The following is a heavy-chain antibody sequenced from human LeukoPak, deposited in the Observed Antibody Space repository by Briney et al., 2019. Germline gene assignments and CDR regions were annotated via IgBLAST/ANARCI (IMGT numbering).Heavy chain of an antibody. D-gene: IGHD3-16*01. V-gene: IGHV1-18*01. CDR3: ARDRGRFGRSIPGLDY. CDR1: GYTFTSYG. J-gene: IGHJ4*01. Sequence: ASVKVSCKASGYTFTSYGISWVRQAPGQGLEWMGWISAYNGNTNYAQKLQGSVTMTTDTSTSTAYMELRSLRSDDTAVYYCARDRGRFGRSIPGLDYCGHGTLVTVSS. CDR2: ISAYNGNT.